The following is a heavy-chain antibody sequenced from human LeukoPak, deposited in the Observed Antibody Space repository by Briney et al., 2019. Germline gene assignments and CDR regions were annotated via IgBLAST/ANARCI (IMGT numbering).Heavy chain of an antibody. D-gene: IGHD4-17*01. Sequence: ASVKVSCKASGGTFSSYAISWVRQAPGQGLEWMGGIIPIFGTANYAQKFQGRVTITTDESTSTAYMELSSLRSEDTAVYYCARGGRTVTTITPPDYWGQGTLVTVSS. CDR3: ARGGRTVTTITPPDY. CDR2: IIPIFGTA. CDR1: GGTFSSYA. V-gene: IGHV1-69*05. J-gene: IGHJ4*02.